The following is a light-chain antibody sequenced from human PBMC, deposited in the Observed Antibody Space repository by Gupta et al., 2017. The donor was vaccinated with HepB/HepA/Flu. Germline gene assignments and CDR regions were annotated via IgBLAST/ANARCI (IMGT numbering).Light chain of an antibody. CDR3: QQYHSFPLT. V-gene: IGKV4-1*01. Sequence: DIVMTQSPDSLAVSLGERATIKCKSSQSVLFYSNYKNNLAWYQQKPGQPPKLLIYWASTRESGVPDRFSGSGSGTEFTLTISSLQAEDVALYYCQQYHSFPLTFGQGTRLEIK. CDR2: WAS. CDR1: QSVLFYSNYKNN. J-gene: IGKJ5*01.